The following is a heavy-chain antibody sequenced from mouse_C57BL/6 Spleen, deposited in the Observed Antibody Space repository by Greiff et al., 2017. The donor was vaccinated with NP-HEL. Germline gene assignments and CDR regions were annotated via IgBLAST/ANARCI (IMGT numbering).Heavy chain of an antibody. J-gene: IGHJ4*01. CDR3: ARNYGSMDYAMDY. CDR1: GFTFTDYY. D-gene: IGHD1-1*01. V-gene: IGHV7-3*01. Sequence: EVQGVESGGGLVQPGGSLSLSCAASGFTFTDYYMSWVRQPPGKALEWLGFIRNKANGYTTEYSASVKGRFTISRDNSQSIPYLQMNALRAEDSATYYCARNYGSMDYAMDYWGQGTSVTVSS. CDR2: IRNKANGYTT.